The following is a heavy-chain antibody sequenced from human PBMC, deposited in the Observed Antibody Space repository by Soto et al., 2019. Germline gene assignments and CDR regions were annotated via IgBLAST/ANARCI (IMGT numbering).Heavy chain of an antibody. Sequence: EAQLLESGGGLVQPGGSLRVSCAASGFTFTAHAMNWIRQAPGKGLEWVSGISASGVDIYYADSVKGRFTISRDNSKNSLYLQMSSLSAEDAAVYYCSKDPGGGGFDIWGQGTTVTVSS. CDR3: SKDPGGGGFDI. D-gene: IGHD3-10*01. CDR1: GFTFTAHA. V-gene: IGHV3-23*01. CDR2: ISASGVDI. J-gene: IGHJ3*02.